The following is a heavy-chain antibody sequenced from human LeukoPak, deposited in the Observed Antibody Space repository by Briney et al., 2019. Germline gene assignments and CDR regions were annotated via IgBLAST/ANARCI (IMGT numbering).Heavy chain of an antibody. D-gene: IGHD5-18*01. V-gene: IGHV4-59*08. J-gene: IGHJ6*02. CDR1: GGSISSYY. CDR2: IYHTGST. Sequence: SETLSLTCTVSGGSISSYYWSWIRQPPGKGLEWIGFIYHTGSTNYHPSLKSRVTISVDTSKNQFSLKLSSVTAADTAVYYCARCYPSNYYYGMDVWGQGTTVTVSS. CDR3: ARCYPSNYYYGMDV.